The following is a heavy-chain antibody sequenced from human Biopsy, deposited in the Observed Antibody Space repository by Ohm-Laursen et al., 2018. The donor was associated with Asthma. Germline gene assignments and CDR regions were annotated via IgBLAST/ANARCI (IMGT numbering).Heavy chain of an antibody. D-gene: IGHD6-19*01. J-gene: IGHJ6*02. V-gene: IGHV3-30*03. CDR1: GFTFSAYG. Sequence: SLRLSCTASGFTFSAYGMHWVRQAPGKGLDWVAGLSFDGSKKYFADSVEGRFTISRDNSQNTLYLQLNSLRLDDTAVYFCARTQSSGWTRGMDVWGQGTTVTVS. CDR2: LSFDGSKK. CDR3: ARTQSSGWTRGMDV.